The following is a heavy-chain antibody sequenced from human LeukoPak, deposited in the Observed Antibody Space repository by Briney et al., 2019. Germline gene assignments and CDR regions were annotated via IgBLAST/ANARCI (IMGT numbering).Heavy chain of an antibody. CDR3: ARDATADRVGDYSNYERYYYYMDV. CDR1: GFTFSSYS. CDR2: ISSSSSTI. V-gene: IGHV3-48*01. D-gene: IGHD4-11*01. J-gene: IGHJ6*03. Sequence: PGGSLRLSCAVSGFTFSSYSMNWVRQAPGKGLEWVSYISSSSSTIYYADSVKGRFTISRDNAKNSLYLQMNSLRAEDTAVYYCARDATADRVGDYSNYERYYYYMDVWGKGTTVTVSS.